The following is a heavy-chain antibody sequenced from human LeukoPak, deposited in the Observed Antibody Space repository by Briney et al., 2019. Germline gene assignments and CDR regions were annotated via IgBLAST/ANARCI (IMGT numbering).Heavy chain of an antibody. CDR1: GGSFSGYY. Sequence: SETLSLTCAVYGGSFSGYYWSWIRQPPGKELEWIGYIYYSGSTNCSPSLKSRVTISVDTSKNQFSLKLSSVTAADTAVYYCARYGLIRGFEYWGQGTLVTVSS. CDR2: IYYSGST. CDR3: ARYGLIRGFEY. V-gene: IGHV4-59*01. D-gene: IGHD3-16*01. J-gene: IGHJ4*02.